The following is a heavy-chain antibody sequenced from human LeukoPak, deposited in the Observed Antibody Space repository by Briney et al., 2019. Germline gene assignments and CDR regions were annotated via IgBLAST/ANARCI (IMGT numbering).Heavy chain of an antibody. Sequence: PSETLSLTCTVSGGSISSTTYYWGWIRQPPGKGLEWIGSIYYGGSTSYNPSLKSRVAMSVDTSKNQFSLKVNFVTAADTAVHYCARHRDYNVDYFDYWGQGTLVTVSS. V-gene: IGHV4-39*01. D-gene: IGHD4-11*01. CDR3: ARHRDYNVDYFDY. CDR1: GGSISSTTYY. J-gene: IGHJ4*02. CDR2: IYYGGST.